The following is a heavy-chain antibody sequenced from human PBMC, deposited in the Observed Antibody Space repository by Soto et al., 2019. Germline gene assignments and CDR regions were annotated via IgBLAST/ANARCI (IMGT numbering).Heavy chain of an antibody. CDR3: TMNQVKADY. V-gene: IGHV3-7*01. CDR2: IRGDGSEL. J-gene: IGHJ4*01. CDR1: GFALSYYW. Sequence: EVQLVESGGGLVQPGRSLRLSCVASGFALSYYWMTWVRQAPGKGLEWVAKIRGDGSELNYVDSVRGRFTISRDNAKNSVCLQMNSLGVDDTAVYYCTMNQVKADYWGQGTMVTVSS. D-gene: IGHD3-22*01.